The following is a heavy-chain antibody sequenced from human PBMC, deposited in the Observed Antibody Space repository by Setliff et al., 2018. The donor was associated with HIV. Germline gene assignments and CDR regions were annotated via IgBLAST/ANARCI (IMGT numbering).Heavy chain of an antibody. CDR2: IHAGSGDT. CDR3: ARDHPGIAY. J-gene: IGHJ4*02. V-gene: IGHV1-3*01. CDR1: GFPSTHYA. Sequence: ASVKVSCKASGFPSTHYALSWVRQAPGQRREWMGWIHAGSGDTQYSQKFQGRVTITRDTSASTVYMELSSLSSEDTAMYYCARDHPGIAYWGQGTMVTVSS.